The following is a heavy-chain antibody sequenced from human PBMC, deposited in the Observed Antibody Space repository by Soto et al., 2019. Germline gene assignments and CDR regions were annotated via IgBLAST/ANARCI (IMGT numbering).Heavy chain of an antibody. Sequence: SVKVSCKASGGTFSSYAISWVRQAPGQGLEWMGGIIPIFGTANYAQKFQGRVTITADKSTSTAYMELSSLRSEDTAVYYCARDPVLVGATTPLYFDYWGQGTLVTVSS. D-gene: IGHD1-26*01. V-gene: IGHV1-69*06. CDR3: ARDPVLVGATTPLYFDY. CDR2: IIPIFGTA. J-gene: IGHJ4*02. CDR1: GGTFSSYA.